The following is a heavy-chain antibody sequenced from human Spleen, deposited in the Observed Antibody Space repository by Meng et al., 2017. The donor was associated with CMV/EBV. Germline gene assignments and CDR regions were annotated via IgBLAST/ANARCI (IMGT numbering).Heavy chain of an antibody. V-gene: IGHV4-34*01. Sequence: VYGGSFSGYYWSWSRQPPGKGLEWIGEINHSGSTNYNPSLKSRVTISVDTSKNQFSLKLSSVTAADTAVYYCARGGNDWGLYYFDYWGQGTLVTVSS. CDR3: ARGGNDWGLYYFDY. CDR1: GGSFSGYY. J-gene: IGHJ4*02. CDR2: INHSGST. D-gene: IGHD7-27*01.